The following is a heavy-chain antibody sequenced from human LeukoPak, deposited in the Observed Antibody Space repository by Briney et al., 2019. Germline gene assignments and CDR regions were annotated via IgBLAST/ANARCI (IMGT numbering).Heavy chain of an antibody. CDR3: ARVSSSSWYGYYFDY. D-gene: IGHD6-13*01. J-gene: IGHJ4*02. CDR1: GGSFSGYY. Sequence: SETLSLTCAVYGGSFSGYYWSWIRQPPGKGLECIGEINHSGSTNYNPSRKRRVTISVDTSKNQFSLKLSSVTAADTAVYYCARVSSSSWYGYYFDYWGQGTLVTVSS. CDR2: INHSGST. V-gene: IGHV4-34*01.